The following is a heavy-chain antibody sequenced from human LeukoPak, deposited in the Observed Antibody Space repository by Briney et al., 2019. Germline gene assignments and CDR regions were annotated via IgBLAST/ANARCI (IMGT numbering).Heavy chain of an antibody. V-gene: IGHV3-23*01. Sequence: GGSLRLSCAASGFTFSSYAMSWVRQAPGKGLEWVSAISGSGGSTYYADSVKGRFTISRDNAKNSLYLQMNSLRAEDTAVYYCARDGIAARPGSYYYYGMDVWGQGTTVTVSS. J-gene: IGHJ6*02. CDR2: ISGSGGST. CDR1: GFTFSSYA. CDR3: ARDGIAARPGSYYYYGMDV. D-gene: IGHD6-6*01.